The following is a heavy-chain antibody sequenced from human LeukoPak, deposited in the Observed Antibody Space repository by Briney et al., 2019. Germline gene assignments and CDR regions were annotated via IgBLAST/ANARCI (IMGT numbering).Heavy chain of an antibody. CDR1: GFTFDDYG. J-gene: IGHJ6*03. V-gene: IGHV3-20*04. CDR2: INWNGGST. Sequence: GGSLRLSCAASGFTFDDYGTSWVRQAPGKGLEWVSGINWNGGSTGYADSVKGRFTISRDNAKNSLYLQMNSLRAEDTALYYCARLTGSGSYYTFYYYYMDVWGKGTTVTVSS. D-gene: IGHD3-10*01. CDR3: ARLTGSGSYYTFYYYYMDV.